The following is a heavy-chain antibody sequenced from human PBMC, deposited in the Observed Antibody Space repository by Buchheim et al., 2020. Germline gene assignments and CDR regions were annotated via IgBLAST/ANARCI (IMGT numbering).Heavy chain of an antibody. Sequence: QVQLVQSGAEVKKPGASVKVSCKAVGYTFTRNYMHWVRQAPGQGLEWMGNINPSDDSKRFAQNFQGRVTMNRDTSTSTVYIELSSLTSEDTAVYYCARDHGDYDFDYWGQGTL. D-gene: IGHD4-17*01. CDR2: INPSDDSK. CDR3: ARDHGDYDFDY. CDR1: GYTFTRNY. V-gene: IGHV1-46*01. J-gene: IGHJ4*02.